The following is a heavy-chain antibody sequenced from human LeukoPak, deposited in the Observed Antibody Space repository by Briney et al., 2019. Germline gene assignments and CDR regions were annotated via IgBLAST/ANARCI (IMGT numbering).Heavy chain of an antibody. CDR2: ISSSSSYI. J-gene: IGHJ6*02. Sequence: GGSLRLSCAASGFTFSSYSMNWVRQAPGKGLEWVSSISSSSSYIYYADSVKGRFTISRDNAKNSLYLQMNSLRAEDTAVYYCARGGIAVAGHGLDGMDVWGQGTTVTVSS. CDR1: GFTFSSYS. CDR3: ARGGIAVAGHGLDGMDV. V-gene: IGHV3-21*01. D-gene: IGHD6-19*01.